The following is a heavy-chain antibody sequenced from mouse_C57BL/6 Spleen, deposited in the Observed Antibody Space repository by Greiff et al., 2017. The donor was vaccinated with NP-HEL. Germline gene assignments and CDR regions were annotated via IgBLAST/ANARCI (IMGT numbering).Heavy chain of an antibody. CDR3: ARDDGSSQAWFAY. Sequence: VQLQQPGAELVMPGASVKLSCKASGYTFTSYWMHWVKQRPGQGLEWIGEIDPSDSYTNYNQKFKGKSTLTVDKSSSTAYMQLSSLTSEDSAVYYCARDDGSSQAWFAYWGQGTLVTVSA. J-gene: IGHJ3*01. CDR2: IDPSDSYT. CDR1: GYTFTSYW. D-gene: IGHD1-1*01. V-gene: IGHV1-69*01.